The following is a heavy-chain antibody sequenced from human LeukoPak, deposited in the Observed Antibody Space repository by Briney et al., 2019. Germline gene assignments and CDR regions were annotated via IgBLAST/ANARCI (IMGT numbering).Heavy chain of an antibody. J-gene: IGHJ4*02. CDR2: IGIDSGNT. D-gene: IGHD1-1*01. Sequence: GGSLRLSCAASGFTFSSYSMNWVRQAPGKGLEWISYIGIDSGNTNYADSVKGRFTISGDKAKNSLYLQMNSLRVEDTAVYYCARDYRYAFDNWGQGTLVTVSS. V-gene: IGHV3-48*01. CDR1: GFTFSSYS. CDR3: ARDYRYAFDN.